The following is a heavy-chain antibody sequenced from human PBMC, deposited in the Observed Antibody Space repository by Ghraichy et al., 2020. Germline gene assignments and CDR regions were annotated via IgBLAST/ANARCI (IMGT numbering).Heavy chain of an antibody. J-gene: IGHJ2*01. CDR2: IRSKANSYAT. CDR1: GFTFSGSA. Sequence: GESLNISFVASGFTFSGSAMHWVRQASGKGLEWVGRIRSKANSYATAYAASVKGRFTISRDDSKNTAYLQMNSLKTEDTAVYYCTRPTPSGYFDLWGRGTLVTFSS. V-gene: IGHV3-73*01. CDR3: TRPTPSGYFDL.